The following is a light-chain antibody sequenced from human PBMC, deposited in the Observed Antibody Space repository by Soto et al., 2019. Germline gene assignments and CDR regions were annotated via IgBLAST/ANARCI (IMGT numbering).Light chain of an antibody. V-gene: IGLV2-14*03. CDR1: TSDIGSYDH. CDR2: AVS. CDR3: ISYTDRQSYL. Sequence: TQPDSVSGSRGQSIPISCSGTTSDIGSYDHVAWYQQFPGKSPKLIIYAVSDRPSGVSDRFSGSKSGISASLTISGLQTEDEADYYCISYTDRQSYLFGTGTKVTVL. J-gene: IGLJ1*01.